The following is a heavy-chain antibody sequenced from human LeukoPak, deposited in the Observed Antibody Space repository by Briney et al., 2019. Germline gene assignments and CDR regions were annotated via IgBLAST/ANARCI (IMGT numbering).Heavy chain of an antibody. CDR2: ISYDGSNK. CDR3: ARGTTYYDFWSGLYYFDY. J-gene: IGHJ4*02. CDR1: GFTFSSYA. V-gene: IGHV3-30-3*01. Sequence: PGGSLRLSCAASGFTFSSYAMPWVRQAPGKGLEWVAVISYDGSNKYYADSVKGRFTISRDNSKNTLYLRMNSLRAEDTAVYYCARGTTYYDFWSGLYYFDYWGQGTLVTVSS. D-gene: IGHD3-3*01.